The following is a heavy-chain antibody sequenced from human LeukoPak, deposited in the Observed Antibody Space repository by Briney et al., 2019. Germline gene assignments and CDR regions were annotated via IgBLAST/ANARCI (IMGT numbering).Heavy chain of an antibody. Sequence: GGSLRLSCAASGITFGNNWMHWVRQGPGKGLVWISRINSDGGGAIYADSVKGRFTVSRDNAKNTLYLQMNSLRAEDTAVYYCAREVYDILTGYHGYFDYWGQGTLVTVSS. J-gene: IGHJ4*02. D-gene: IGHD3-9*01. CDR1: GITFGNNW. V-gene: IGHV3-74*01. CDR3: AREVYDILTGYHGYFDY. CDR2: INSDGGGA.